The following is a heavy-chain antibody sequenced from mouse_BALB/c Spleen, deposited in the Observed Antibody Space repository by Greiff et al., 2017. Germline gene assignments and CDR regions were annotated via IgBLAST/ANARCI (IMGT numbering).Heavy chain of an antibody. V-gene: IGHV1-9*01. D-gene: IGHD1-1*01. Sequence: QVQLQQSGAELMKPGASVKISCKATGYTFSSYWIEWVKQRPGHGLEWIGEILPGSGSTNYNEKCKGKATFTADTSSNTAYMQLISLTSEDSTVYYCARGPLYGSSFWFAYGGQGTLVTVSA. J-gene: IGHJ3*01. CDR2: ILPGSGST. CDR3: ARGPLYGSSFWFAY. CDR1: GYTFSSYW.